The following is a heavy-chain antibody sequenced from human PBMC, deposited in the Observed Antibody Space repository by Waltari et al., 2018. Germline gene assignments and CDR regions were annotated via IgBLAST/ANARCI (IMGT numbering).Heavy chain of an antibody. CDR3: ARDRGRGLYLDS. D-gene: IGHD2-15*01. V-gene: IGHV4-4*02. J-gene: IGHJ4*02. CDR2: VRNSGRT. CDR1: GDSMRSNYW. Sequence: QLQLQESGPGLVKPSGTLSLTCAVSGDSMRSNYWWSWVRQPPGKGLEWKGPVRNSGRTNYNPSVASRVTVSLDSYNNQFSLEVTSATAADTAIYYCARDRGRGLYLDSWGPGTLVTVS.